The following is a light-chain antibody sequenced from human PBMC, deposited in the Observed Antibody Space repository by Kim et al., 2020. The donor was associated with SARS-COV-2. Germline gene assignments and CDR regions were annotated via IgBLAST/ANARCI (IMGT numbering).Light chain of an antibody. J-gene: IGLJ1*01. CDR2: ANT. Sequence: QSVLTQPPSVSGAPGQRVTISCTGSNSNIGSGYDVHRYQQLPGTAPKLLIYANTNRPSGVPDRFSGSKSATSDSLTITGRQAEDEGDYYCQSYDSSLCHSYFFGTGTKVNVL. CDR1: NSNIGSGYD. V-gene: IGLV1-40*01. CDR3: QSYDSSLCHSYF.